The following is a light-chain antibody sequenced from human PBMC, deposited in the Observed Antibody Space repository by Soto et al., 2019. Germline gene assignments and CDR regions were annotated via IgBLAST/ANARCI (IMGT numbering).Light chain of an antibody. CDR2: DTS. V-gene: IGKV3-15*01. CDR3: QQYDSSPRT. CDR1: QSVSSN. J-gene: IGKJ1*01. Sequence: LSCRASQSVSSNLAWYQQKPGQAPRLLIYDTSTRANGIPARFSASGSGTDFTLTISRLEPEDFAVYYCQQYDSSPRTFGQGTKVDIK.